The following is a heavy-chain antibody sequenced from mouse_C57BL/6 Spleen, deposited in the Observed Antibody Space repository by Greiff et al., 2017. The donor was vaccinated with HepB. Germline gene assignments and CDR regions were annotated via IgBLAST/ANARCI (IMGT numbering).Heavy chain of an antibody. Sequence: VHLVESGAELVKPGASVKISCKASGYAFSSYWMNWVKQRPGKGLEWIGQIYPGDGDTNYNGKFKGKATLTADKSSSTAYMQLSSLTSEDSAVYFCAKATVVATGYFDYWGQGTTLTVSS. J-gene: IGHJ2*01. V-gene: IGHV1-80*01. CDR2: IYPGDGDT. D-gene: IGHD1-1*01. CDR3: AKATVVATGYFDY. CDR1: GYAFSSYW.